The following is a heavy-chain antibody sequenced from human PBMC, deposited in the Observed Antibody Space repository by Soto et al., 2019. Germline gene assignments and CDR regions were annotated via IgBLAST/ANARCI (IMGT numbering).Heavy chain of an antibody. J-gene: IGHJ6*02. D-gene: IGHD3-22*01. CDR1: GYTFTSYD. V-gene: IGHV1-69*13. CDR2: IIPIFGTA. CDR3: ASNYDSSGYFLLPEYYYYYGMDV. Sequence: SVKVSCKASGYTFTSYDISWVRQAPGQGPEWMGGIIPIFGTANYAQKFQGRVTITADESTSTAYMELSSLRSEDTAVYYCASNYDSSGYFLLPEYYYYYGMDVWGQGTTVTVSS.